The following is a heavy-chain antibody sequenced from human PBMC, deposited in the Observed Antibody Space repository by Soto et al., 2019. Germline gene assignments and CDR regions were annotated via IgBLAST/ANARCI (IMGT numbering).Heavy chain of an antibody. V-gene: IGHV2-5*01. CDR1: GFSLSTSGVG. J-gene: IGHJ4*02. CDR3: AHSKARITIFGVVTTVDY. Sequence: SGPTLVNPTQTLTLTCTFSGFSLSTSGVGVGWIRQPPGKALEWLALIYWSDDKRYSPSLKSRLTITKDTSKNQVVLTMTNMDPVDTATYYCAHSKARITIFGVVTTVDYWGQGTLVTVSS. CDR2: IYWSDDK. D-gene: IGHD3-3*01.